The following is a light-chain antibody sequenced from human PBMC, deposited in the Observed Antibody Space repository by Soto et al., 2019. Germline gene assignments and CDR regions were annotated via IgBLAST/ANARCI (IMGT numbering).Light chain of an antibody. V-gene: IGKV3-20*01. CDR1: QSCSSY. CDR2: GTS. CDR3: QQYGSSPLT. Sequence: ETALTQSPGTLSLSPGERATLSCRASQSCSSYLARSQQKPGQAPRLLTYGTSSRATGTADRFSGSGSGTDFTLTISRVEPEDFAVYYCQQYGSSPLTFSGGTEV. J-gene: IGKJ4*01.